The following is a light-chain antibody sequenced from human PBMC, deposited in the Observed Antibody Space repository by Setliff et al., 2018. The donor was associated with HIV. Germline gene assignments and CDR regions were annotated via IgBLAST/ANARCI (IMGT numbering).Light chain of an antibody. J-gene: IGLJ1*01. CDR2: DVT. Sequence: QSVLTQPRSVSGSPGQSVTIPCTGTSSDVGSYNYVTWYQQHPGKVPKLMIYDVTRRPSGVPDRFSGSRSGNTASLTISGLQAEDEADYYCSSFAGRLHVFGTGTKVNVL. CDR1: SSDVGSYNY. V-gene: IGLV2-11*01. CDR3: SSFAGRLHV.